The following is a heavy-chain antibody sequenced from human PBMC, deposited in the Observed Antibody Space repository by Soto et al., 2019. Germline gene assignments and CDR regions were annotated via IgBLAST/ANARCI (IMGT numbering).Heavy chain of an antibody. D-gene: IGHD3-10*01. CDR1: GFTFSSYG. V-gene: IGHV3-30*18. J-gene: IGHJ3*02. CDR2: ISYDEGNK. Sequence: QVQLVESGGGVVQPGRSLRLSCAASGFTFSSYGMHWVRQAPGKGLEWVAVISYDEGNKYYADSVKGRFTISRDNSKNTLYLQMNSLRAEDTAVYYCAKVPGKGRILGAFDIWGQGTMVTVSS. CDR3: AKVPGKGRILGAFDI.